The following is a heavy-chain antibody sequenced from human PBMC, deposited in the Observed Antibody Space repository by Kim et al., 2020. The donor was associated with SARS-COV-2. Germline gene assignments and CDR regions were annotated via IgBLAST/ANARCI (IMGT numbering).Heavy chain of an antibody. Sequence: GGSLRLSCAASGFTVSSNYMSWVRQAPGKGLEWVSVIYNGGSTYYADSVKGRFTISRDNSKNTLYLQMNSLRAEDTAVYYCASTTPSGWNYVYAFDIWGQGTMATVSS. D-gene: IGHD1-7*01. CDR3: ASTTPSGWNYVYAFDI. V-gene: IGHV3-53*01. CDR1: GFTVSSNY. CDR2: IYNGGST. J-gene: IGHJ3*02.